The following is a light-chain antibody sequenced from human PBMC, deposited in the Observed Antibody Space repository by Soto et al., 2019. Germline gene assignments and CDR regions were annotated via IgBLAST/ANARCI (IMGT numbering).Light chain of an antibody. Sequence: QSVLTQPPSASGSLGQSVTISCTGTSSDVGGYYYVSWHQQHPGKAPKVMIYEVTKRPPGVPDRFSGSKSGNTASLTVSGLQAEDEADYYCSSFAGGGNPVLLGGGTKLTVL. V-gene: IGLV2-8*01. J-gene: IGLJ2*01. CDR3: SSFAGGGNPVL. CDR2: EVT. CDR1: SSDVGGYYY.